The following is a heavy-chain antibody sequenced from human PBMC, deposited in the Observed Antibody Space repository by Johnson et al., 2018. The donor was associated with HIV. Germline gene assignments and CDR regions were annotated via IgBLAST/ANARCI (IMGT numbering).Heavy chain of an antibody. Sequence: QVQLVESGGGVVQPGGSLRLSCAASGFSFSTYDVHWVRQAPGKGLEWVAVISYGGGKKYYGDSVEGRFTISKDISKNTLYLQMDSLRPEDTAVYYCARGRKDIEAADGLDNDAFDMWGQGTLVTVSS. V-gene: IGHV3-30*03. D-gene: IGHD5-12*01. CDR2: ISYGGGKK. J-gene: IGHJ3*02. CDR1: GFSFSTYD. CDR3: ARGRKDIEAADGLDNDAFDM.